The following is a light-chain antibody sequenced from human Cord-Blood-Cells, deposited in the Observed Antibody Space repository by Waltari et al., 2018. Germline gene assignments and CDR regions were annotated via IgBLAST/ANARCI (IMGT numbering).Light chain of an antibody. CDR3: NSRDSSGNHWV. CDR1: SLRSYY. CDR2: GKN. J-gene: IGLJ3*02. Sequence: SSELTQDPAVSVALGQTVRITCQGDSLRSYYASWYQQKPGQAPVLVIYGKNNRPSGIPVPFSGSSSGNTASLTITGAQAEDEADYYCNSRDSSGNHWVFGGGTKLTVL. V-gene: IGLV3-19*01.